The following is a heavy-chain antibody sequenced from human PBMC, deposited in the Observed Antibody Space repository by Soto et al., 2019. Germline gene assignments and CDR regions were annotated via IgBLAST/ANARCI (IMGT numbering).Heavy chain of an antibody. CDR3: ATESYYHWQY. CDR1: GFTFSGYW. J-gene: IGHJ4*02. Sequence: EVQLVESGGDLVQPGGSLRLSCAASGFTFSGYWMAWVRQAPGKGLEWVANIKQDGSVTYYVDSLKGRFTISRDNAKHSLDLQMDSLRAEDTAVYFSATESYYHWQYWGQGTLVTVYS. D-gene: IGHD3-9*01. CDR2: IKQDGSVT. V-gene: IGHV3-7*01.